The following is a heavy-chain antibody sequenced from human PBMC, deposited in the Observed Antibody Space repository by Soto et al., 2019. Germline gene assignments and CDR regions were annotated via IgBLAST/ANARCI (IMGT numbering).Heavy chain of an antibody. CDR2: IYYGGGA. V-gene: IGHV4-39*07. J-gene: IGHJ1*01. CDR1: GDSINSRSDY. CDR3: AGYSNSWSKYVKH. D-gene: IGHD6-13*01. Sequence: SETMDLTCTVSGDSINSRSDYWGWIRQPPGEGLEWVGDIYYGGGANYNPSLKSRVSFSIDPSKNQFSLKLNSVMAADTAVYYCAGYSNSWSKYVKHWGRGSLVTVSS.